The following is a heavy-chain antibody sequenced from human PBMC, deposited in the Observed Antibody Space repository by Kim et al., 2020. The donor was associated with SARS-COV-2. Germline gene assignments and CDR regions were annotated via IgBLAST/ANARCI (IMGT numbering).Heavy chain of an antibody. Sequence: SVKVSCKASGGTFSSYAISWVRQAPGQGLEWMGGIIPIFGTANYAQKFQGRVTITADESTSTAYMELSSLRSEDTAVYYCARSPNCGGDCYSGGMDVWGQGTTVTVSS. D-gene: IGHD2-21*02. CDR2: IIPIFGTA. CDR3: ARSPNCGGDCYSGGMDV. V-gene: IGHV1-69*13. CDR1: GGTFSSYA. J-gene: IGHJ6*02.